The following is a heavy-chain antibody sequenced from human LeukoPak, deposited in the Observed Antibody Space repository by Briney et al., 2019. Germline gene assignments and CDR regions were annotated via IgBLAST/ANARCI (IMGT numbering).Heavy chain of an antibody. Sequence: PSETLSLTCTVSGGSISSSSYYWGWIRQPPGKGLEWIGSIYYSGSTYYNPSLKSRVTISVDTSKNQFSLKLSSVTAADTAVYYCSRGWLQQGFDSWGQGTLVTVSS. CDR2: IYYSGST. D-gene: IGHD5-24*01. J-gene: IGHJ4*02. V-gene: IGHV4-39*07. CDR3: SRGWLQQGFDS. CDR1: GGSISSSSYY.